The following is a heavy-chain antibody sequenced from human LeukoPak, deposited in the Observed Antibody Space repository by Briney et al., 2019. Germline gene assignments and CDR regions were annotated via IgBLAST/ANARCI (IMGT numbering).Heavy chain of an antibody. J-gene: IGHJ4*02. CDR3: VKGGWCGD. CDR2: IAGGGEYT. V-gene: IGHV3-23*01. D-gene: IGHD2-21*01. Sequence: GGTLRLSCAASRFTFSTYVMTWVRQAPGKGLEWVSGIAGGGEYTYYADSVKGRFTISRGNSNNTLFLQMNSLRAEDTAVYYCVKGGWCGDWGQGTLVTVSS. CDR1: RFTFSTYV.